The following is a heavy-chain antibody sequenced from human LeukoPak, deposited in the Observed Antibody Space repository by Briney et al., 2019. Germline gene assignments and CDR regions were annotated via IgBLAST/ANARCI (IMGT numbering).Heavy chain of an antibody. CDR2: IKSKTDGGTT. CDR1: GFTFSNAW. J-gene: IGHJ4*02. D-gene: IGHD5-12*01. CDR3: TGDIVATIWHY. V-gene: IGHV3-15*01. Sequence: PGGSLRLSCAASGFTFSNAWMSWVRQAPGKGLEWVGRIKSKTDGGTTDYAAPVKGRFTISRDDSKNTLYLQMNSLKTEDTAVYYCTGDIVATIWHYWGQGTLVTVSS.